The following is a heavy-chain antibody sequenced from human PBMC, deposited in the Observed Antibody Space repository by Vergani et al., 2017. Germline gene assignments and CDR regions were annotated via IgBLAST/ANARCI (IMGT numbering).Heavy chain of an antibody. J-gene: IGHJ4*02. D-gene: IGHD3-10*01. CDR2: IYPGDSDT. Sequence: VLLVQSGAEVKQSGESLQISCKCSGYSFTSYWIGWVRQMPGKGLEWMGIIYPGDSDTRYCPSFQGQVTISADKSISTAYLQWSSLKASDTGMYYCGRRGVGYYGSGREWDYWGQGTLVTVSS. V-gene: IGHV5-51*01. CDR3: GRRGVGYYGSGREWDY. CDR1: GYSFTSYW.